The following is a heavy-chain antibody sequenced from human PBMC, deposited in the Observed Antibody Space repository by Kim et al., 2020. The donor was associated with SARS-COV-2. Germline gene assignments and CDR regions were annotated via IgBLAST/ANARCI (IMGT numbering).Heavy chain of an antibody. CDR3: VTVGAPTHFDS. D-gene: IGHD1-26*01. CDR2: INQDGSDK. Sequence: GGSLRLSCAASGLTFSNYWISWVRQAPGKGLEWVANINQDGSDKTYVDSVKGRFTISRDNAKNSLYLQMNSLGAEDTAVYYCVTVGAPTHFDSWGQGTLVAVSS. CDR1: GLTFSNYW. V-gene: IGHV3-7*03. J-gene: IGHJ4*02.